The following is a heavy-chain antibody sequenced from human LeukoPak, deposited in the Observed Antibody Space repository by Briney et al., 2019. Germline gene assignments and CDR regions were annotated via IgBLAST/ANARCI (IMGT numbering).Heavy chain of an antibody. V-gene: IGHV3-49*04. CDR1: GFTFGSYA. CDR3: TRDQTPYY. Sequence: PGGSLRLSCAASGFTFGSYAMHWVRQAPGKGLEWVGFIRSKVYGGTPEYAASVKGRFIISRDDSKGIAYLQMNSLKTEDTAVYYCTRDQTPYYWGQGTLVTVSS. J-gene: IGHJ4*02. CDR2: IRSKVYGGTP.